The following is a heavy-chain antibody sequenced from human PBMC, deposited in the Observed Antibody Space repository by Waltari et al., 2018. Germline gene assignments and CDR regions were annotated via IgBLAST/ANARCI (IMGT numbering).Heavy chain of an antibody. D-gene: IGHD3-9*01. V-gene: IGHV4-39*01. CDR2: ISYSGST. J-gene: IGHJ5*02. Sequence: QLQLQESGPGLVKPSETLSLTCTVSGGSISSESYYWGGLRQPPGKGLEWIGIISYSGSTYYNPSLKSRVTISVDTSKNQFSLKLSSVTAADTAVYYCARLSYHIVTGYGWFDPWGLGTLVTVSS. CDR1: GGSISSESYY. CDR3: ARLSYHIVTGYGWFDP.